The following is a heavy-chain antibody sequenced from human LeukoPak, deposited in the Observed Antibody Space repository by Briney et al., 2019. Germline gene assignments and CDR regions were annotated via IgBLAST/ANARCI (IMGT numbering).Heavy chain of an antibody. V-gene: IGHV4-38-2*02. CDR1: GYSISRGYY. Sequence: SETQSLSCTVSGYSISRGYYWGWIRRPPGKVLEWIGSMYQSGRTYYNPSLKSRVTMSVDTSKNEFSVKLSSVTVADTAVYYCARVGRSSFYYYYMDVWGKGTTVTVSS. CDR2: MYQSGRT. J-gene: IGHJ6*03. CDR3: ARVGRSSFYYYYMDV. D-gene: IGHD1-26*01.